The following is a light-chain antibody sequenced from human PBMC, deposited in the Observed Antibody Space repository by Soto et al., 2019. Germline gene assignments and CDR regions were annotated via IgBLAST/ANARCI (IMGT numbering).Light chain of an antibody. J-gene: IGLJ3*02. V-gene: IGLV7-43*01. CDR1: TGAVTSGYY. CDR3: LLYYGGAWV. CDR2: SES. Sequence: QAVVTQEPSLTVSPGGTVTLTCASSTGAVTSGYYPNWFQRKPGQAPRALIYSESNEHSWTPARFSGSLLGGKAALTLSGVQPEDEAEYYCLLYYGGAWVFGGGTKVTVL.